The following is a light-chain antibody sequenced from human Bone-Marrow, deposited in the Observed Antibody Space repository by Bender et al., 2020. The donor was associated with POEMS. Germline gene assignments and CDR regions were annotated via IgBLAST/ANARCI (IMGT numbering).Light chain of an antibody. CDR1: DLGDKY. CDR3: QAYDTYSVI. V-gene: IGLV3-1*01. CDR2: QDT. J-gene: IGLJ2*01. Sequence: SYEVTQPPSVSVSPGQTASITCSGDDLGDKYVAWYQQKPGQSPVLVIYQDTKRPSGIPERFSGSNSGNTATLTISGTQAMDEADHYCQAYDTYSVIFGGGTKLTVL.